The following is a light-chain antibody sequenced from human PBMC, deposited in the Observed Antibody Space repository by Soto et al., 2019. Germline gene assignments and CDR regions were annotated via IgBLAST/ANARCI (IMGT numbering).Light chain of an antibody. CDR2: DTS. V-gene: IGKV3-20*01. CDR1: QSVSGDS. J-gene: IGKJ5*01. CDR3: QQYGSSPRT. Sequence: EIVLTQSPGTLSMSPGERATLSCRASQSVSGDSLAWYQQKLGRAPRVLIYDTSTRATGIPDRFSGSGSGTDFTLTITRLEPEDFAIYYCQQYGSSPRTFGHGTRLETK.